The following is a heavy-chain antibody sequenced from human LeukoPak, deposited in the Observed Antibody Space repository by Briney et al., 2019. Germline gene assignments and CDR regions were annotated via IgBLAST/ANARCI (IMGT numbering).Heavy chain of an antibody. V-gene: IGHV3-7*01. CDR3: AAASTSTTPDY. J-gene: IGHJ4*02. Sequence: GGSLRLSCAASGFTFSNYWMNWVRQAPGKGLEWVANIKQDGSEKYYVDSVKGRFTISRDNAKNSLYLQMSSLRAEDTAVYYCAAASTSTTPDYWGQGTLVTVSS. CDR2: IKQDGSEK. CDR1: GFTFSNYW. D-gene: IGHD1-1*01.